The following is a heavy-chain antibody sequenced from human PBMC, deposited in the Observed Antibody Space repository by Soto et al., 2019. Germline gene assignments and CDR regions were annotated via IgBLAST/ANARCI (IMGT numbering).Heavy chain of an antibody. CDR3: ARMDPRYDFWSGLYYYGMDV. Sequence: SETLSLTCAVYGGSFSGYYWSWIRQPPGKGLEWIGEINHSGSTNYNPSLKSRVTISVDTSKNQFSLKLSSVTAADTAVYYCARMDPRYDFWSGLYYYGMDVWGQGTTVTVSS. CDR2: INHSGST. J-gene: IGHJ6*02. V-gene: IGHV4-34*01. CDR1: GGSFSGYY. D-gene: IGHD3-3*01.